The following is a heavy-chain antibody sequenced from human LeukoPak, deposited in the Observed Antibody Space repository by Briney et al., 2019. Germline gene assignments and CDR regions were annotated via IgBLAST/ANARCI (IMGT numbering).Heavy chain of an antibody. D-gene: IGHD3-3*01. V-gene: IGHV3-23*01. CDR1: GFTFSSYA. Sequence: PGGSLRLSCAASGFTFSSYAMSWVRQAPGKGLEWVSAISGSGGSTYYADSVKGRFTISRDNSKNSLYLQMNSLRAEDTAVYYCAKDRTFGMRDYDFWSGSQGDLDYWGQGTLVTVSS. CDR3: AKDRTFGMRDYDFWSGSQGDLDY. J-gene: IGHJ4*02. CDR2: ISGSGGST.